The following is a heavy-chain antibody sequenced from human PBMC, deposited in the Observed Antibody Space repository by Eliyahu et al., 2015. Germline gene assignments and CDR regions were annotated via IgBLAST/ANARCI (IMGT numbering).Heavy chain of an antibody. V-gene: IGHV3-23*01. CDR2: IXGSGGXT. CDR3: AKDRYSSGSGGYFDY. J-gene: IGHJ4*02. CDR1: GCTFXSYA. D-gene: IGHD6-25*01. Sequence: EVQLLESGGGLVQPGXSLKLSCAASGCTFXSYAMDWVRQAPGKGLEWIXGIXGSGGXTCXADSVKGRFTISRDNSKNTLYLQINNLRAEDTAVYYCAKDRYSSGSGGYFDYWGQGTLVTVSS.